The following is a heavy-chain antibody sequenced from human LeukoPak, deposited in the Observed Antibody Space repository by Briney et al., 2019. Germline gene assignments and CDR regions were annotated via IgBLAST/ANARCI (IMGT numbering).Heavy chain of an antibody. CDR3: ARDWGESGSYIFDY. CDR1: GGSISSSNW. V-gene: IGHV4-4*02. D-gene: IGHD1-26*01. CDR2: IYHSGST. Sequence: SETLSLTRAVSGGSISSSNWWSWVRQPPGKGLEWIGEIYHSGSTNYNPSLKSRVTISVDKSKNQFSLKLSSVTAADTAVYYCARDWGESGSYIFDYWGQGTLVTVSS. J-gene: IGHJ4*02.